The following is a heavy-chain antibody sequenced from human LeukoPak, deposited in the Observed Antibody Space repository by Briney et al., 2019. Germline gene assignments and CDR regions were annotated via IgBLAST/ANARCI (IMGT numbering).Heavy chain of an antibody. CDR1: GFTFESYG. CDR3: AMVGLGYCSSTSCYTDYYYGMDV. CDR2: IWYDGSNK. V-gene: IGHV3-33*01. Sequence: GGSLRLSCAASGFTFESYGMHWVRQAPGKGLEWVAVIWYDGSNKYYADSVKDRFTISRDNSKNTLYLQMNSLRAEDTAVYYCAMVGLGYCSSTSCYTDYYYGMDVWGQGTTVTVSS. D-gene: IGHD2-2*02. J-gene: IGHJ6*02.